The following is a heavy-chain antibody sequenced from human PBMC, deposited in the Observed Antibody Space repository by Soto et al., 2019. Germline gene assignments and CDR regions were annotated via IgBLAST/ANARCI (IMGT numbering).Heavy chain of an antibody. CDR2: IIPIFGTA. CDR3: ARWDSDSSPLRSGYFDY. J-gene: IGHJ4*02. D-gene: IGHD6-25*01. Sequence: SVKVSFKACGGTFSSYAISLVRQAPGQGLEWMGGIIPIFGTANCAQKFQGRVTITADESTSTAYMELRSLRSEDTAVYYCARWDSDSSPLRSGYFDYWGQGTMVTVSS. CDR1: GGTFSSYA. V-gene: IGHV1-69*13.